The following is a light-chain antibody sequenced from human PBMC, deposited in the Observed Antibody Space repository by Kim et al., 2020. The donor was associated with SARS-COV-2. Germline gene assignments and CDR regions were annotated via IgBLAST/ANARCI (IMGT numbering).Light chain of an antibody. CDR3: QAWDSSTASEV. V-gene: IGLV3-1*01. Sequence: PGQTASITCSGDKLGDKYACWYQQKPGQSPVLVIYQDSKRPSGIPERFSGSNSGNTATLTISGTQAMDEADYYCQAWDSSTASEVFGGGTQLTVL. CDR1: KLGDKY. CDR2: QDS. J-gene: IGLJ2*01.